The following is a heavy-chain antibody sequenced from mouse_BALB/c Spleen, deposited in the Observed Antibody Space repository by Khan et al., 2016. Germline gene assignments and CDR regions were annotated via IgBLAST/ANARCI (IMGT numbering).Heavy chain of an antibody. CDR2: INPDSSTI. Sequence: EVKLLESGGGLVQPGGSLKLSCAASGFDFSRYWMSWVRQAPGKGLEWIGEINPDSSTINYTPSLKDKFIISRDNAKNKLYLQMSQVRYEDTALYYCARLHYYGYMNYWGQGATLTVSS. D-gene: IGHD1-2*01. CDR1: GFDFSRYW. V-gene: IGHV4-1*02. J-gene: IGHJ2*01. CDR3: ARLHYYGYMNY.